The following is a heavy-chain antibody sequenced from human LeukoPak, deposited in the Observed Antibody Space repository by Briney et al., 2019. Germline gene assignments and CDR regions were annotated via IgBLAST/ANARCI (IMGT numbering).Heavy chain of an antibody. CDR1: GYTFTSYD. V-gene: IGHV1-8*03. Sequence: GASVKVSCKASGYTFTSYDINWVRQATGQGLEWMGWMNPNSGNTGYAQKFQGRVTITRNTSISTAYMELSSLRSEDTAVYYCARDGRASSSGYYYYMDVWGKGTTVTVSS. CDR3: ARDGRASSSGYYYYMDV. CDR2: MNPNSGNT. J-gene: IGHJ6*03. D-gene: IGHD6-6*01.